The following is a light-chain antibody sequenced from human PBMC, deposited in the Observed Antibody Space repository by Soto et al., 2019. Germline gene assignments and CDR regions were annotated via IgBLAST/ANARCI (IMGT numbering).Light chain of an antibody. Sequence: DIQLTQSPSFLSASVGDRVTITCRASQDIANYLAWYQQKPGKAPKFLIYATSTFQSGLPSRFSGSGSGTEFTLTISSLQPEDFATYYCLQDYNYPRTFGQGTKVDIK. CDR2: ATS. V-gene: IGKV1-9*01. CDR3: LQDYNYPRT. J-gene: IGKJ1*01. CDR1: QDIANY.